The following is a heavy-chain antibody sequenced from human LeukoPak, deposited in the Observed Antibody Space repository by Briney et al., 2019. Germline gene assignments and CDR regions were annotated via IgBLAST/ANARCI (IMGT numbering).Heavy chain of an antibody. D-gene: IGHD3-22*01. CDR2: MSYSGSSI. CDR3: ARVNYYDSCCDI. CDR1: GFPFSDYY. V-gene: IGHV3-11*01. Sequence: GGSLRLSCAASGFPFSDYYMTWIRQAPGKGLEWVAYMSYSGSSIYYADSVKGRFTISRDNTKNSLYLQMNSLRPEDTAVYYCARVNYYDSCCDIWGQGTTVTVSS. J-gene: IGHJ3*02.